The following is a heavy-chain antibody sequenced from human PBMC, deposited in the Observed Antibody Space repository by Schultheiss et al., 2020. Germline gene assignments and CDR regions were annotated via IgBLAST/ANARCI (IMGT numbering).Heavy chain of an antibody. CDR2: IIPIFGTA. CDR3: ASQNTGNGDYVDFDY. V-gene: IGHV1-69*13. J-gene: IGHJ4*02. Sequence: SVKVSCKASGGTFSSYAISWVRQAPGQGLEWMGGIIPIFGTANYAQKFQGRVTITADESTSTAYMELSSLRSEDTAVYYCASQNTGNGDYVDFDYWGQGTLVNVSS. CDR1: GGTFSSYA. D-gene: IGHD4-17*01.